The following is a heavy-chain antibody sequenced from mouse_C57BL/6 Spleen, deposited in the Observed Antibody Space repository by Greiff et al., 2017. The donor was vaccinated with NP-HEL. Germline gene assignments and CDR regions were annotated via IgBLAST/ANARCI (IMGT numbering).Heavy chain of an antibody. Sequence: VQLQQSGTVLARPGASVKMSCKTSGYTFTSYWLHWVKQRPGQGLEWIGAIYPGNSDTSYNQKFKGKAKLTAVTSASTAYMELSSLTNEDSAVYYCTSCQTAKAMDYWGQGTSVTVSS. CDR1: GYTFTSYW. CDR2: IYPGNSDT. D-gene: IGHD3-2*01. J-gene: IGHJ4*01. CDR3: TSCQTAKAMDY. V-gene: IGHV1-5*01.